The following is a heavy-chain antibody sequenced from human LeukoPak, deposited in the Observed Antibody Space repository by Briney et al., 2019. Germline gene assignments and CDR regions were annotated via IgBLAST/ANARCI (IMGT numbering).Heavy chain of an antibody. Sequence: SETLSLTCTVSGGSISSYYWSWIRQPPGKGLEWIGYIYYSGSTNYNPSLKSRVTISVDTSKNQFSLKLSSVTAADTAVYYCARHREMATIRDSYFDYWGQGALVTVSS. CDR3: ARHREMATIRDSYFDY. J-gene: IGHJ4*02. D-gene: IGHD5-24*01. CDR2: IYYSGST. CDR1: GGSISSYY. V-gene: IGHV4-59*08.